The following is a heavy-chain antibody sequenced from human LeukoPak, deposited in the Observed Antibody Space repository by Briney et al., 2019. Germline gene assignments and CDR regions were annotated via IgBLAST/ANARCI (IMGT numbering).Heavy chain of an antibody. CDR2: ISSSSSYI. D-gene: IGHD6-6*01. J-gene: IGHJ4*02. CDR1: GFTFNSYS. CDR3: ARDEKGYSSSGPADY. V-gene: IGHV3-21*01. Sequence: GGSLRLSCAASGFTFNSYSMNWVRQAPGKGLEWVSSISSSSSYIYYADSVKGRFTISRDNAKNSLYLQMNGLRAEDTAVYFCARDEKGYSSSGPADYWGQGTLVTVSS.